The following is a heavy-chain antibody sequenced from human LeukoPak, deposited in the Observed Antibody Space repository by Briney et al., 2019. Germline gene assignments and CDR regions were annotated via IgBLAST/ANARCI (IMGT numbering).Heavy chain of an antibody. CDR1: EFTFSVYS. J-gene: IGHJ4*02. Sequence: GGSLRLSCAASEFTFSVYSMNWVRQAPGKGLEWVSYISSTSRTMYYADSVKGRFTISRDNAKNSLFLQMSSLRVEDTAVYYCARAPYDSSGYVDYWGQGTLVTVSS. CDR3: ARAPYDSSGYVDY. D-gene: IGHD3-22*01. CDR2: ISSTSRTM. V-gene: IGHV3-48*04.